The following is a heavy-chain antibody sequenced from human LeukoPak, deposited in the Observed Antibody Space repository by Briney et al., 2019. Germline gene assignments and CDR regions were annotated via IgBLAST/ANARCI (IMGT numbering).Heavy chain of an antibody. CDR2: ISYDGSNK. Sequence: GGCLRLSCAPSRFTFSIYGMRWVSPASKRGRGWVAVISYDGSNKYYADSGKGRFTTSTDNTKNTLYQQMNSVGAAETAVYCCAKDPKFVPWGQGTLVTVSS. CDR3: AKDPKFVP. V-gene: IGHV3-30*18. J-gene: IGHJ5*02. CDR1: RFTFSIYG.